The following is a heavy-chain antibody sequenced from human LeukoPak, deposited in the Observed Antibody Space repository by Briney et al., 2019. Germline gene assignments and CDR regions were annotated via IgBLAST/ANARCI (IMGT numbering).Heavy chain of an antibody. CDR3: VRSAIPKTIADRRLGNYYMDV. CDR1: GFTFSSYG. Sequence: PGRSLRLSCAASGFTFSSYGMHWVRQAPGKGLEWVAVIWYGGSNKYYADSVKGRFTISRDNSKNTLYLQMNSLRAEDTAVYYCVRSAIPKTIADRRLGNYYMDVWGKGTTVTVSS. V-gene: IGHV3-33*08. D-gene: IGHD6-6*01. J-gene: IGHJ6*03. CDR2: IWYGGSNK.